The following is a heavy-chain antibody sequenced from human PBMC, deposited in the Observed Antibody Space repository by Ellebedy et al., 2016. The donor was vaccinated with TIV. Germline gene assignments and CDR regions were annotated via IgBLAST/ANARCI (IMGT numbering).Heavy chain of an antibody. V-gene: IGHV3-49*04. Sequence: GESLKISCAASGFTFSSYSMNWVRQAPGKGLEWVGFIRSKAYGGTTEYAASVKGRFTISRDDSKSIAYLQMNSLKTEDTAVYYCTRDPSGGNWGQGTLVTVSS. CDR3: TRDPSGGN. CDR2: IRSKAYGGTT. D-gene: IGHD6-25*01. J-gene: IGHJ4*02. CDR1: GFTFSSYS.